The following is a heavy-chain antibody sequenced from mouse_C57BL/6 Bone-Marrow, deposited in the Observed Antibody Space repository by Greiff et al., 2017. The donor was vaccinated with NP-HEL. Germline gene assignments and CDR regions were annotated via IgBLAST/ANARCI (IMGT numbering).Heavy chain of an antibody. J-gene: IGHJ1*03. CDR3: ARDYAYWYFDV. Sequence: QVQLKESGAELVKPGASVKLSCKASGYTFTSYWMHWVKQRPGQGLEWIGMIHPNSGSTNYNEKFKSKATLTVDKSSSTAYMQLSSLTSEDSAVYYCARDYAYWYFDVWGTGTTVTVSS. CDR1: GYTFTSYW. D-gene: IGHD1-1*01. CDR2: IHPNSGST. V-gene: IGHV1-64*01.